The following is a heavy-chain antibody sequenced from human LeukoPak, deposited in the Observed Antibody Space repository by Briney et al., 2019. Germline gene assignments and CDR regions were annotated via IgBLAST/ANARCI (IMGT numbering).Heavy chain of an antibody. CDR3: ARITFVVEGYGMDV. Sequence: SETLSLTCTVSGGSISSSIYHWGWIRQPPGKGLEYIGTFYYSGSTYYNPSLKSRVTISVDTSKNQFSLKLSSVTAADTAVYYCARITFVVEGYGMDVWGQGTTVTVSS. J-gene: IGHJ6*02. D-gene: IGHD2-21*01. V-gene: IGHV4-39*01. CDR1: GGSISSSIYH. CDR2: FYYSGST.